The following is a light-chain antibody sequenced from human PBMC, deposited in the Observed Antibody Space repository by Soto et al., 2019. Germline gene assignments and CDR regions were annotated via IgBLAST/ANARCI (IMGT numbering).Light chain of an antibody. J-gene: IGKJ4*01. CDR3: QQVKSYPLT. CDR1: QGISTY. V-gene: IGKV1-9*01. CDR2: TAS. Sequence: DIQLTQSPSFLSASVGDRVTITCRATQGISTYLAWYQHKPGKAPKLLIYTASTLQSGVPSRFSGSGSGTDFDLTISSLQPEEFATYYCQQVKSYPLTVGGGTKVEIK.